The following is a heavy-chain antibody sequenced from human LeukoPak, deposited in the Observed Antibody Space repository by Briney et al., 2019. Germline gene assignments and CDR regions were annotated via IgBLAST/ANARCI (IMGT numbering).Heavy chain of an antibody. J-gene: IGHJ4*02. Sequence: ASVKVSCKASGYTFTGYYMHWVRQAPGQGLEWMGRINPNSGGTNYAQKFQGRVTMTRDTSISTAYMELSRLRSDDTAVYYCARDSVSSGWYYFDYWGQGTLVTVSS. V-gene: IGHV1-2*06. CDR2: INPNSGGT. D-gene: IGHD6-19*01. CDR1: GYTFTGYY. CDR3: ARDSVSSGWYYFDY.